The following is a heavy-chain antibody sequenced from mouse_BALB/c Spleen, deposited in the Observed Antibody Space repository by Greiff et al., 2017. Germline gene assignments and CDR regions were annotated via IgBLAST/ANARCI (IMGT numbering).Heavy chain of an antibody. Sequence: DVKVVESGGGLVQPGGSLRLSCATSGFTFTDYYMSWVCQPPGKALEWLGFIRNKANGYTTEYSASVKGRFTISRDNSQSILYLQMNTLRAEDSATYYCARDRTYWGQGTLVTVSA. J-gene: IGHJ3*01. CDR2: IRNKANGYTT. CDR1: GFTFTDYY. CDR3: ARDRTY. V-gene: IGHV7-3*02.